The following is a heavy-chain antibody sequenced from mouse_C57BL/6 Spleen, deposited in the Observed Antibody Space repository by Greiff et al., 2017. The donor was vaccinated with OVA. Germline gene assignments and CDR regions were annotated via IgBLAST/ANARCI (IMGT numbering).Heavy chain of an antibody. CDR3: ARDDSNYVYAMDY. D-gene: IGHD2-5*01. CDR1: GFTFSDYG. J-gene: IGHJ4*01. CDR2: ISSGSSTI. V-gene: IGHV5-17*01. Sequence: EVKLMESGGGLVKPGGSLKLSCAASGFTFSDYGMHWVRQAPEKGLEWVAYISSGSSTIYYADTVKGRFTISRDNAKNTLFLQMTSLRSEDTAMYYCARDDSNYVYAMDYWGQGTSVTVSS.